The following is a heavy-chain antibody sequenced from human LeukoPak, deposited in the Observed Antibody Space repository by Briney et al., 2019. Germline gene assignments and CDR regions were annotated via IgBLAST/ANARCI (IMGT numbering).Heavy chain of an antibody. CDR1: GYTFTSYA. CDR3: ARRSLDTDMVSDAFDI. J-gene: IGHJ3*02. CDR2: INAGNGNT. Sequence: ASVKVSCKASGYTFTSYAMHWVRQAPGQRLEWMGWINAGNGNTKYSQKFQGRVTITRDTSASTAYMELSSLTSEDTAVYYCARRSLDTDMVSDAFDIWGQGTMVTVSS. V-gene: IGHV1-3*01. D-gene: IGHD5-18*01.